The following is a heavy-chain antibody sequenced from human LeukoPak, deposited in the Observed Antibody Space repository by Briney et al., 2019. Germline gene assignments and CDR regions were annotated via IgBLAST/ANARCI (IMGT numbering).Heavy chain of an antibody. Sequence: PGGSLRLSCAASGFTFSTYWMSWVRQAPGKGLEWVANIKQDGSEKFYVDSVKGRFTISGDNAKTSLYLQMNSLRAEDTAVYYCARGGPKGAFDIWGQGTMVTVSS. CDR3: ARGGPKGAFDI. J-gene: IGHJ3*02. CDR1: GFTFSTYW. D-gene: IGHD3/OR15-3a*01. V-gene: IGHV3-7*01. CDR2: IKQDGSEK.